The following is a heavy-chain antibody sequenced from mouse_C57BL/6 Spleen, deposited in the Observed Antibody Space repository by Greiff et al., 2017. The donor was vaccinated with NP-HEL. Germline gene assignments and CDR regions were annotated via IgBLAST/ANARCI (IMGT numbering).Heavy chain of an antibody. CDR3: ARGGNYDVFAY. J-gene: IGHJ3*01. CDR1: GYSITSGYY. V-gene: IGHV3-6*01. D-gene: IGHD2-1*01. CDR2: ISYDGSN. Sequence: EVQRVESGPGLVKPSQSLSLTCSVTGYSITSGYYWNWIRQFPGNKLEWMGYISYDGSNNYNPSLKNRISITRDTSKNQFFLKLNSVTTEDTATYYCARGGNYDVFAYWGQGTLVTVSA.